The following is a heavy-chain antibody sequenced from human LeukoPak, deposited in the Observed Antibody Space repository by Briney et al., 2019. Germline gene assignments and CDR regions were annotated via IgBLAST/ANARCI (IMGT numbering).Heavy chain of an antibody. CDR2: IHSSGST. D-gene: IGHD5-24*01. CDR3: ARDRYGDGYND. CDR1: GGSISSSAYH. Sequence: SETLSLTCTVSGGSISSSAYHWGWIRQPPGKGLEWVGSIHSSGSTYYNLSLKSRVTISVDTSKNQFSLKLSSVTAADTAVYYCARDRYGDGYNDWGQGTLVTVSS. V-gene: IGHV4-39*07. J-gene: IGHJ4*02.